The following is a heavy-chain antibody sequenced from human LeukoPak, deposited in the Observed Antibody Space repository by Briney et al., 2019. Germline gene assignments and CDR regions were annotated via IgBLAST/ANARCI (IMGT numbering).Heavy chain of an antibody. J-gene: IGHJ4*02. D-gene: IGHD2-15*01. CDR3: ASQAKCSGGSCYGY. V-gene: IGHV3-72*01. Sequence: GGSLRLSCAASGFTFSDHYMDWVRQAPGQGLEWVGRIRDKVNSYTTQYAASVKGRFTISRDDSKNSLYLQMNSLKTEDTAVYFCASQAKCSGGSCYGYWGQGNLVTVSS. CDR2: IRDKVNSYTT. CDR1: GFTFSDHY.